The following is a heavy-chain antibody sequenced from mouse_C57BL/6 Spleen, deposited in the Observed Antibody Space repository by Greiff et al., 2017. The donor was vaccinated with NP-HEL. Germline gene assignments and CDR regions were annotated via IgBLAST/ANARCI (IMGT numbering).Heavy chain of an antibody. V-gene: IGHV1-76*01. J-gene: IGHJ2*01. Sequence: QVQLQQSGAELVRPGASVKLSCKASGYTFTDYYINWVKQRPGQGLEWIARIYPGSGNTYYNEKFKGKATLTAEKSSSTAYMQLSSLTSEDSAVYFCARSWLLRAGYYFDYWGQGTTLTVSS. D-gene: IGHD2-3*01. CDR3: ARSWLLRAGYYFDY. CDR1: GYTFTDYY. CDR2: IYPGSGNT.